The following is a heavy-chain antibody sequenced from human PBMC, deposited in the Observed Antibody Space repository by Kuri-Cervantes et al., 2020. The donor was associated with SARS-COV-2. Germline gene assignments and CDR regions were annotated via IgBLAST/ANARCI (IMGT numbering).Heavy chain of an antibody. CDR3: ARALRYDFWSGYYSPFDY. CDR1: GGSISSSSYY. Sequence: SETLSLTCTVSGGSISSSSYYWGWIRQPPGKGLEWIGSIYYSGSTYYNPSLKSRVTISEDTSKNQFSLKLSSVTAADTAVYYCARALRYDFWSGYYSPFDYWGQGTLVTVSS. CDR2: IYYSGST. V-gene: IGHV4-39*01. D-gene: IGHD3-3*01. J-gene: IGHJ4*02.